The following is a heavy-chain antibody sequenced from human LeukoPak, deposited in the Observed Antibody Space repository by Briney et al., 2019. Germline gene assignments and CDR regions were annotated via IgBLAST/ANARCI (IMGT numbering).Heavy chain of an antibody. CDR1: GDSIRSSY. CDR2: IYYTGST. J-gene: IGHJ5*02. D-gene: IGHD3-22*01. V-gene: IGHV4-59*08. CDR3: ARLDRSGYEMGGTWFDP. Sequence: SESLSLIWTVAGDSIRSSYWSWIRQPPGKGLEWIGYIYYTGSTNSNPSLKSRVTISIDTSKNQFSLKLSSMTAADTAVYYCARLDRSGYEMGGTWFDPWGQGTLVTVSS.